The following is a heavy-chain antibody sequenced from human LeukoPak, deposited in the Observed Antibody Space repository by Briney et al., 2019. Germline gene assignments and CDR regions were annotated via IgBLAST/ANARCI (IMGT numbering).Heavy chain of an antibody. CDR3: ASQSGSYLLDY. Sequence: SETLSLTCTVSGGSISSSGYYWSWIRQHPGKGLEWIGYIYYSGSTYYNPSLKSRVTISVDTSKNQFSLKLSSVTAADTAVYYCASQSGSYLLDYWGQGTLVTVSS. V-gene: IGHV4-31*03. CDR2: IYYSGST. D-gene: IGHD1-26*01. J-gene: IGHJ4*02. CDR1: GGSISSSGYY.